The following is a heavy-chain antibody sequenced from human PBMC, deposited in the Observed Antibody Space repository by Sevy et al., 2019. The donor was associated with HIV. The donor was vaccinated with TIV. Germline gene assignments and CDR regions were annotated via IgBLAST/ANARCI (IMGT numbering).Heavy chain of an antibody. D-gene: IGHD3-16*01. Sequence: GGSLRLSCAASGFTFSTYAMSWFRQAPWKGLEWLSTISAYGTNTYYADSLKGRFTISRDNSMNTLYLQVNSLRAEDTAVYYCATAPPVWVADPANWGQGTLVTVSS. CDR2: ISAYGTNT. J-gene: IGHJ4*02. CDR3: ATAPPVWVADPAN. V-gene: IGHV3-23*01. CDR1: GFTFSTYA.